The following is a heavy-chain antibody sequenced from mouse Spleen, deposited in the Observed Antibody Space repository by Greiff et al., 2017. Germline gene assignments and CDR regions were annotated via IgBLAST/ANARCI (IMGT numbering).Heavy chain of an antibody. V-gene: IGHV2-2*01. CDR2: IWSGGST. D-gene: IGHD3-3*01. CDR3: ARTGDVFAY. J-gene: IGHJ3*01. CDR1: GFSLTSYG. Sequence: VKLVESGPGLVQPSQSLSITCTVSGFSLTSYGVHWVRQSPGKGLEWLGVIWSGGSTDYNAAFISRLSISKDNSKSQVFFKMNSLQADDTAIYYCARTGDVFAYWGQGTLVTVSA.